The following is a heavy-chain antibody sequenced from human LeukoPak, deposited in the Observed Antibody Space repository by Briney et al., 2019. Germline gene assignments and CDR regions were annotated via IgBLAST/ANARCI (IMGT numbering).Heavy chain of an antibody. CDR2: IIPIFGTA. CDR3: ARDCSSTSEKPCY. CDR1: GGTFSSYA. V-gene: IGHV1-69*13. D-gene: IGHD2-2*01. Sequence: GASVKVSCKASGGTFSSYAISWVRQAPGQWLEWMGGIIPIFGTANYAQKFQGRVTITADESTSTAYMELSSLRSEDTAVYYCARDCSSTSEKPCYWGQGTLVTVSS. J-gene: IGHJ4*02.